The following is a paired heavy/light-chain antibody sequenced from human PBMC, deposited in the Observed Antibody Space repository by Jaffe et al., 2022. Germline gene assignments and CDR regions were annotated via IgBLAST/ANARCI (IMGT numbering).Heavy chain of an antibody. CDR2: IYTSGST. CDR3: ARVRGYSYGYGGVYYYYYMDV. J-gene: IGHJ6*03. V-gene: IGHV4-61*02. Sequence: QVQLQESGPGLVKPSQTLSLTCTVSGGSISSGSYYWSWIRQPAGKGLEWIGRIYTSGSTNYNPSLKSRVTISVDTSKNQFSLKLSSVTAADTAVYYCARVRGYSYGYGGVYYYYYMDVWGKGTTVTVSS. D-gene: IGHD5-18*01. CDR1: GGSISSGSYY.
Light chain of an antibody. CDR1: SSDVGGYNY. J-gene: IGLJ2*01. Sequence: QSALTQPASVSGSPGQSITISCTGTSSDVGGYNYVSWYQQHPGKAPKLMIYDVSNRPSGVSNRFSGSKSGNTASLTISGLQAEDEADYYCSSYTSSSTSDVVFGGGTKLTVL. CDR2: DVS. V-gene: IGLV2-14*03. CDR3: SSYTSSSTSDVV.